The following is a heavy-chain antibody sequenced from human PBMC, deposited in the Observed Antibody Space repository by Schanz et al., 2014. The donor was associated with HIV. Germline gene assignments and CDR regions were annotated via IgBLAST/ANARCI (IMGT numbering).Heavy chain of an antibody. CDR2: ISVNGATR. CDR3: ARVFGRTYGLPDY. J-gene: IGHJ4*02. V-gene: IGHV3-48*03. CDR1: GFRFRSYW. D-gene: IGHD3-10*01. Sequence: EQLVESGGGLVQPGGSLRLSCVASGFRFRSYWMSWIRQAPGKGLEWLSYISVNGATREYADSVKGRFTISRDNARTSLYLQMNGLRAEDTAVYYCARVFGRTYGLPDYWGQGTLVTVSS.